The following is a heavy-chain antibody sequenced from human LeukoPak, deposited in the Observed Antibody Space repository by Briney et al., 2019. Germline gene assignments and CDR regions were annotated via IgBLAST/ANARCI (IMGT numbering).Heavy chain of an antibody. Sequence: PGRSLRLSCAASGFTFSSYGMHWVRQAPGKGLEWVAVIPYDGSNKYYADSVKGRFTISRDNSKNTLYLQMNSLRAEDTAVYYCATHVDTAMAGDDAFDIWGQGTMVTVSS. D-gene: IGHD5-18*01. J-gene: IGHJ3*02. V-gene: IGHV3-30*03. CDR3: ATHVDTAMAGDDAFDI. CDR2: IPYDGSNK. CDR1: GFTFSSYG.